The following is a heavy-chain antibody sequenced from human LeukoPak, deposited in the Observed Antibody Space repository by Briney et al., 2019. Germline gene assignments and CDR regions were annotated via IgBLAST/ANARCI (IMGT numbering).Heavy chain of an antibody. V-gene: IGHV3-53*01. Sequence: GGSLRLSCAASGFTVSSNYMSWVRQAPGKGLEWVSVIYSGGSTYYADSVKGRFTISRDNSKNTLYLQMNGLRAEDTAVYYCARARGSPRYFDLWGRGTLVTVSS. J-gene: IGHJ2*01. CDR2: IYSGGST. CDR3: ARARGSPRYFDL. D-gene: IGHD1-26*01. CDR1: GFTVSSNY.